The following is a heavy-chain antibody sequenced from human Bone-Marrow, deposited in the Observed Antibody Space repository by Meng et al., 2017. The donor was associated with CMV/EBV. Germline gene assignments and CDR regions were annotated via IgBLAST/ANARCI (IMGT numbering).Heavy chain of an antibody. CDR2: IYRDGST. CDR3: AKGSWAVVPAASRYAP. J-gene: IGHJ5*02. D-gene: IGHD2-2*01. Sequence: GGSLRLSCAASGFAVSSNYMTWVRQVPGKGLEWVSLIYRDGSTFYLDSVKGRFTISRDDSKNTVYLQMNSLRAEDTAVYYCAKGSWAVVPAASRYAPWGQGPRVTGSS. V-gene: IGHV3-53*01. CDR1: GFAVSSNY.